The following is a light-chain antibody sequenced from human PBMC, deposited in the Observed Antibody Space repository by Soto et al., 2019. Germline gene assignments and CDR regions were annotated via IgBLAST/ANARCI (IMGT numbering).Light chain of an antibody. V-gene: IGKV3-15*01. CDR1: QFLSHK. J-gene: IGKJ1*01. Sequence: EIVVTQSPATLSVSPGERATVSCRASQFLSHKIAWYQHKGGRPPRLLIYRAYTRATGVPPRFSGSGSGTEFNLTISSLQSDDFAVYYCLQYNVWPPGSFGQGTKVEIK. CDR2: RAY. CDR3: LQYNVWPPGS.